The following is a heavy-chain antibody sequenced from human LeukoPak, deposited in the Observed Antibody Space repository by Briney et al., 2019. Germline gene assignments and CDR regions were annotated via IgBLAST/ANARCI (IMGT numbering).Heavy chain of an antibody. CDR3: ARRRWLQFPWYFDL. V-gene: IGHV4-34*01. CDR2: INHSGST. J-gene: IGHJ2*01. CDR1: GGSFSGYY. D-gene: IGHD5-24*01. Sequence: PSETLSLNCAVYGGSFSGYYWSWIRQPPGKGLEWIGEINHSGSTNYNPSLKSRVTISVDTSKNQFSLKLSSVTAADTAVYYCARRRWLQFPWYFDLWGRGTLVTVSS.